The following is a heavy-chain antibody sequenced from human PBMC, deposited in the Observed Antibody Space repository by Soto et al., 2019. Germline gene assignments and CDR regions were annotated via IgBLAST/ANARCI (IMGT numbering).Heavy chain of an antibody. Sequence: GSLSLSWAAAGFNFSSYAMVWVRQAPGKGLEWVSAISGSGGSTYYADSVKGRFTISRDNSKNTLYLKMNSLRAEDTAVYYCAKDDYGDYPRGYWGQGTLVTVSS. CDR3: AKDDYGDYPRGY. D-gene: IGHD4-17*01. CDR2: ISGSGGST. J-gene: IGHJ4*02. V-gene: IGHV3-23*01. CDR1: GFNFSSYA.